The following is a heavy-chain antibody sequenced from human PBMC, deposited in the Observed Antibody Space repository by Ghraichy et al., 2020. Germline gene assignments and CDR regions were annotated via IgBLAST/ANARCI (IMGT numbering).Heavy chain of an antibody. CDR2: IVVGSGNT. CDR3: AASLCSGGSCYSRWLDP. Sequence: SVKVSCKASGFTFTSSAVQWVRQARGQRLEWIGWIVVGSGNTNYAQKFQERVTITRDMSTSTAYMELSSLRSEDTAVYYCAASLCSGGSCYSRWLDPWGQGTLVTVSS. J-gene: IGHJ5*02. V-gene: IGHV1-58*01. CDR1: GFTFTSSA. D-gene: IGHD2-15*01.